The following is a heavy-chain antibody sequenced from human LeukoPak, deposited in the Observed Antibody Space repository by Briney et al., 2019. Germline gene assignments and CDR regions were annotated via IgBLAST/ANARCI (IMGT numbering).Heavy chain of an antibody. CDR2: IYHSGST. V-gene: IGHV4-4*02. Sequence: SETLSLTCAVSGGSISSSNWWSWVRQPPGKGLGWIGEIYHSGSTNYNPSLKSRVTISVDKSKNQFSLKLSSVTAADTAVYYCARKTYSSSWYGVDYWGQGTLVTVPS. CDR3: ARKTYSSSWYGVDY. J-gene: IGHJ4*02. CDR1: GGSISSSNW. D-gene: IGHD6-13*01.